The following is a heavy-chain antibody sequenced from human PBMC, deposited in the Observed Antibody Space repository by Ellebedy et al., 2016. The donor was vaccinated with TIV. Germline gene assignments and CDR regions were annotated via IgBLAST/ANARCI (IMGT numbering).Heavy chain of an antibody. CDR2: ISTYNDNT. D-gene: IGHD3-22*01. V-gene: IGHV1-18*01. CDR1: GYTFTTYG. J-gene: IGHJ6*02. CDR3: ARDLDTFYSDSNGYQRYYYGMDV. Sequence: AASVKVSCKASGYTFTTYGISWVRQAAGQGLEGMGWISTYNDNTHLAQKVQCRVNMTTDTSTSTSYMELRSLRSDDTAMYYCARDLDTFYSDSNGYQRYYYGMDVWGQGTAVTVSS.